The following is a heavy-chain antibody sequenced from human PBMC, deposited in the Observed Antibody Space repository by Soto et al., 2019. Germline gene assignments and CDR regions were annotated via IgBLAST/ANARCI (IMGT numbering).Heavy chain of an antibody. Sequence: GASVKVSCKASGGTFSSYAISWVRQAPGQGLEWMGGIIPIFGTANYAQKFQGRVTITADKSTSTAYMELSSLRSEDTAVYYCARERVRSGYYYYGMDAWGQGTTVTVSS. CDR3: ARERVRSGYYYYGMDA. CDR1: GGTFSSYA. CDR2: IIPIFGTA. J-gene: IGHJ6*02. V-gene: IGHV1-69*06.